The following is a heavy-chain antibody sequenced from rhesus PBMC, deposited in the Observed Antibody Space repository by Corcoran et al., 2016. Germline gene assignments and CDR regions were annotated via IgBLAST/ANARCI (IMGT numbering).Heavy chain of an antibody. CDR2: SSGSVGGT. D-gene: IGHD4-23*01. CDR3: ARGSNSPAY. J-gene: IGHJ4*01. V-gene: IGHV4-106*01. Sequence: QVQLQESGPGLVKPSETLSLTCAVSGGSISDDYYWNWLRQPPGKGLEWIGYSSGSVGGTNSNPSLTNRVPISLATSKTHFSLKLNSVPAADTAVYYCARGSNSPAYWGQGVLVTVSS. CDR1: GGSISDDYY.